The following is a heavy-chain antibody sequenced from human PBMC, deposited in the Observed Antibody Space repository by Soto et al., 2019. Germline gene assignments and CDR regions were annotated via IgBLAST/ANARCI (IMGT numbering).Heavy chain of an antibody. D-gene: IGHD2-15*01. CDR1: GFTFNSSA. CDR3: AADYCSGGTCYFDY. V-gene: IGHV1-58*01. CDR2: IFVDSGNT. J-gene: IGHJ4*02. Sequence: SVKVSCKASGFTFNSSAVQWVRQARGQRLEWIGWIFVDSGNTNCAQKFQERFTFTRDISTSTAYMELSSLRSEDTAVYYCAADYCSGGTCYFDYWGQGTLVTVSS.